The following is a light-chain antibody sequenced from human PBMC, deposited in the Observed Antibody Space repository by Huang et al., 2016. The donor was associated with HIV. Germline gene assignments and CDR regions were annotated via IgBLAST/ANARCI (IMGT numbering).Light chain of an antibody. V-gene: IGKV1-NL1*01. Sequence: IQMTQSPSSLSASVGDRVSISCLASQGISYSLAWYQQKPGKAPRLLVYAASRLESGVPSRFSGSGSGTDYTLTISSLQPEDVAIYCCQQYSSIPPTFGQGTKLEIK. CDR2: AAS. CDR1: QGISYS. J-gene: IGKJ2*01. CDR3: QQYSSIPPT.